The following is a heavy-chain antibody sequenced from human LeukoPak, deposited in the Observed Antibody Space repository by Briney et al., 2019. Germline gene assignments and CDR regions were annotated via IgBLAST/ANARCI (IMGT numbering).Heavy chain of an antibody. V-gene: IGHV3-7*04. D-gene: IGHD3-16*01. J-gene: IGHJ4*02. Sequence: PGGSLRLSCAASGLTFSSYWMSWVRQAPGKGLEWVANIKQDGSEKYYVDSVKGRFTISRDNAKNSLYLQMNSLRAEDTAVYYCAKDGSWGSWGRGNLVTVSS. CDR3: AKDGSWGS. CDR1: GLTFSSYW. CDR2: IKQDGSEK.